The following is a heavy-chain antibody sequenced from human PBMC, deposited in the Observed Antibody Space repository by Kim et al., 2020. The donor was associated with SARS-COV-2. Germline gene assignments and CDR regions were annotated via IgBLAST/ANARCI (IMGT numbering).Heavy chain of an antibody. V-gene: IGHV1-2*02. J-gene: IGHJ6*02. CDR2: INPNSGGT. D-gene: IGHD3-10*01. Sequence: ASVKVSCKASGYTFTGYYMHWVRQAPGQGLEWMGWINPNSGGTNYAQKFQGRVTMTRDTSISTAYMELSRLRSDDTAVYYCAADLWFGELLSPHYYYYGMDVWGQGTTVTVSS. CDR1: GYTFTGYY. CDR3: AADLWFGELLSPHYYYYGMDV.